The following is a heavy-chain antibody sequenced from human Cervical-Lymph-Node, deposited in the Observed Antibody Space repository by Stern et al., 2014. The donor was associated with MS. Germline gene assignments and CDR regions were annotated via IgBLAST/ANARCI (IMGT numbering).Heavy chain of an antibody. Sequence: EVQLVESGGGLVQPGGSLRLSCAASGFTFSTYWMTWVRQSPGKGMEWVANIKQDGSEQYYATPVKGRFSISRDNAKDSVFLQMNSLRVDDTAVYYCARDLVAATRRGSFDIWGQGTTVTVSS. V-gene: IGHV3-7*01. J-gene: IGHJ3*02. D-gene: IGHD1-26*01. CDR2: IKQDGSEQ. CDR1: GFTFSTYW. CDR3: ARDLVAATRRGSFDI.